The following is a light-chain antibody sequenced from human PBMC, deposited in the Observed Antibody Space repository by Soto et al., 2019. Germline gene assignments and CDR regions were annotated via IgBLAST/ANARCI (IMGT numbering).Light chain of an antibody. CDR3: CSYAGSSTVL. CDR2: EVS. CDR1: SSDVGSYNF. Sequence: QSALTQPASVSGSPGQSITISCTGTSSDVGSYNFVSWFQQRPGKAPKLMIYEVSKRPSGVSTRFSGSKSGNTASLTISGLQAEDEADYYCCSYAGSSTVLFGGGTKLTVL. V-gene: IGLV2-23*01. J-gene: IGLJ2*01.